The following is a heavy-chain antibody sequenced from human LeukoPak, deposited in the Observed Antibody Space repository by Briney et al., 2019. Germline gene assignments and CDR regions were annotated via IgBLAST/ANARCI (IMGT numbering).Heavy chain of an antibody. CDR3: ARILGYSYGKLIDY. Sequence: PSETLSLTCTVSGGSISSSSYYWGWIRQPPGKGLEWIGSIYYSGSTYYNPSLKSRVTISVDTSKNQFSLKLSSVTAADTAVYYCARILGYSYGKLIDYWGQGTLVTVSS. V-gene: IGHV4-39*07. CDR2: IYYSGST. CDR1: GGSISSSSYY. D-gene: IGHD5-18*01. J-gene: IGHJ4*02.